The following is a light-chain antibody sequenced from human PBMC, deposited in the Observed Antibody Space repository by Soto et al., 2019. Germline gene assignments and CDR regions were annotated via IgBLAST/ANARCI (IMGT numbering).Light chain of an antibody. J-gene: IGKJ1*01. CDR2: DSS. V-gene: IGKV3-11*01. CDR3: QQRSDWPWT. Sequence: EIVLTHSPGTLSLSPWEIATLSCRASQSVSNNLAWYRQKPGQAPRLLIYDSSNRAAGIPARFSGSGSGTDFTLTVSSLEPEDFVVYYCQQRSDWPWTFGQGTRWIS. CDR1: QSVSNN.